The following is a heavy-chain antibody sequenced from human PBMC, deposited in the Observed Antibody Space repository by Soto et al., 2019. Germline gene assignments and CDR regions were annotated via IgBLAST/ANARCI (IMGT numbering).Heavy chain of an antibody. CDR1: GFAFNEYA. CDR3: AKAVSSTSSWGLDV. D-gene: IGHD6-19*01. J-gene: IGHJ6*02. V-gene: IGHV3-23*01. CDR2: LGDGGGRT. Sequence: GGSLRLSCAASGFAFNEYAMSWVRLAPGKGLEWVAGLGDGGGRTHYTDSVKGRFTISRDVSTDTLFLHMTNLRAEDSAMYFCAKAVSSTSSWGLDVWGQGTTVTVSS.